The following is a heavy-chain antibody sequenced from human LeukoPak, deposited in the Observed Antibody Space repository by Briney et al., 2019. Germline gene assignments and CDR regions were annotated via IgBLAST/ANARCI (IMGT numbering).Heavy chain of an antibody. V-gene: IGHV3-30*02. J-gene: IGHJ4*02. CDR3: AKETRGSYSDY. CDR2: IRYDGTSK. Sequence: GRSLRLSCAASGFTFSSSGMHWVRQAPGKGLEWVAFIRYDGTSKYYADSVKGRFTISRDNSKSTVYLQMNSLRAEDTAVYYCAKETRGSYSDYWGQGTLVTVSS. CDR1: GFTFSSSG. D-gene: IGHD1-26*01.